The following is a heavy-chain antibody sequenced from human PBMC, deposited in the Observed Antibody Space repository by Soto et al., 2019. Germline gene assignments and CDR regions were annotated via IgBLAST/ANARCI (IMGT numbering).Heavy chain of an antibody. D-gene: IGHD3-10*01. CDR1: GFSFSSYA. CDR2: ISHDGSNT. V-gene: IGHV3-30*18. CDR3: AKPYYGAGSYYPEAFDV. J-gene: IGHJ3*01. Sequence: QVQLVESGGGVVQPGTSLRLSCGASGFSFSSYAMNWVRQAPGKGLEWVAVISHDGSNTYYGDSVKGRFTISRDNSENTLFLQRNRPRAEDTAVYYCAKPYYGAGSYYPEAFDVWGQGTSVTVSS.